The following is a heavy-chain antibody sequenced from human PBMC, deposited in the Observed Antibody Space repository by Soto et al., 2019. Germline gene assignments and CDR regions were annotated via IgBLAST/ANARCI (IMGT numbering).Heavy chain of an antibody. CDR2: INLSVGII. CDR3: ARSYYYDSSGYSLDY. J-gene: IGHJ4*02. CDR1: GYTFTSYY. D-gene: IGHD3-22*01. V-gene: IGHV1-46*01. Sequence: ASVKVSCKASGYTFTSYYMHWVRQAPGQGLEWMGKINLSVGIISYAKKFQGRFTMTWDMSLSSVYMELCSLRSDDTAVYCCARSYYYDSSGYSLDYWGQGTLVTVSS.